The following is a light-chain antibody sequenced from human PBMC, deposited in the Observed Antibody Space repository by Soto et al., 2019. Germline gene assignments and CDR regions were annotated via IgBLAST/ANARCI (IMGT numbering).Light chain of an antibody. V-gene: IGKV1-17*01. J-gene: IGKJ2*01. CDR1: QSIKND. Sequence: DIQMTQSPSSLSASVGDRVTITCRASQSIKNDLGWYQQKAGKAPKRLIYSASSLQSGVPSRFSGRGYGTEFTPTISSLEPEDFATYYCLQHNTYPRTFGQGTRLDIK. CDR2: SAS. CDR3: LQHNTYPRT.